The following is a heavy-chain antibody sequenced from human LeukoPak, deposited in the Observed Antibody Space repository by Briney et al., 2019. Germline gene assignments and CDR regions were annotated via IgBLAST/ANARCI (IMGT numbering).Heavy chain of an antibody. V-gene: IGHV4-34*01. CDR3: ARPSRGY. J-gene: IGHJ4*02. CDR1: GGSFSGYY. Sequence: PSETLSLTCAVYGGSFSGYYWSWIRQPPGEGLEWIGEINHSGSTNYNPSLKSRVTISVDTSKNQFSLKLSSVTAADTAVYYCARPSRGYWGQGTLVTVSS. CDR2: INHSGST. D-gene: IGHD2-2*01.